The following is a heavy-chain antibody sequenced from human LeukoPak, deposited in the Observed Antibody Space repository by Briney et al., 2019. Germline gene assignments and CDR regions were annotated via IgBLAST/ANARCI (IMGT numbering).Heavy chain of an antibody. CDR1: GFTFSSHA. V-gene: IGHV3-23*01. D-gene: IGHD2-2*01. CDR2: ISGSGGST. J-gene: IGHJ6*02. Sequence: PGGSLRLSCAASGFTFSSHAMSWVRQAPGKGLEWVSAISGSGGSTYYADSVKGRFTISRDISKNTLYLQMNSLRAEDTAVYYCAKAPPSRYSYYYGMDVWGQGTTVTVSS. CDR3: AKAPPSRYSYYYGMDV.